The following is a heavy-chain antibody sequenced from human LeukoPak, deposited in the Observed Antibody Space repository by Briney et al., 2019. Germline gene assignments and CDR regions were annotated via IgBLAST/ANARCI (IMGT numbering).Heavy chain of an antibody. CDR2: ISYDGSNK. D-gene: IGHD3-9*01. Sequence: GGSLRLSCAASGFTFSSYAMHWVRQAPGKGLEWVAVISYDGSNKYYADSVKGRFTISRDNSKDTLYLQMNSLRAEDTAVYYCARDPRYDILTRAKGQYDYWGQGTLVTVSS. J-gene: IGHJ4*02. V-gene: IGHV3-30*04. CDR1: GFTFSSYA. CDR3: ARDPRYDILTRAKGQYDY.